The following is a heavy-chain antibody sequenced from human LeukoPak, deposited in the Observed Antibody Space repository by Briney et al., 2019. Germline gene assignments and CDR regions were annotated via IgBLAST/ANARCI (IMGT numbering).Heavy chain of an antibody. CDR3: ARRAGAYSHPYDY. Sequence: GGSLRLSCAASGFNFDSYAMSWVRQAPGKGLEWVSGINFSGTAYYSDSVKGRFTISRDNSKNTLYLQMNSLRAEDTAVYYCARRAGAYSHPYDYWGQGTLVTVSS. V-gene: IGHV3-23*01. J-gene: IGHJ4*02. D-gene: IGHD4/OR15-4a*01. CDR2: INFSGTA. CDR1: GFNFDSYA.